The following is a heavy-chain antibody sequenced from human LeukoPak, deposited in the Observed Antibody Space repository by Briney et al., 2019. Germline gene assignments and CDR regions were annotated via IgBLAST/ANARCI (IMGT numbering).Heavy chain of an antibody. J-gene: IGHJ6*03. D-gene: IGHD1-26*01. CDR2: INHSGST. Sequence: SETLSLTCAVYGGSFSGYYWSWIRQPPGKGLEWIGEINHSGSTNYNPSLKSRVTISVDTSKNQFSLKLSSVTAADTAVYYCARTSSGSYLISYYYYYMDVWGKGTTVTVSS. CDR1: GGSFSGYY. CDR3: ARTSSGSYLISYYYYYMDV. V-gene: IGHV4-34*01.